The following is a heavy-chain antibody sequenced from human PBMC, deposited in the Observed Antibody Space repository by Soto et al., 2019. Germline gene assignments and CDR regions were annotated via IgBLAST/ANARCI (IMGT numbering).Heavy chain of an antibody. CDR1: GFTFSSYA. V-gene: IGHV3-23*01. CDR2: ISGSGGST. D-gene: IGHD1-26*01. Sequence: GGSLRLSCAASGFTFSSYAMSWVRQAPGKGLEWVSAISGSGGSTYYADSVKGRFTISRDNSKNTLYLQMNSLRAEDTAVYYCAKDPHIVGATTTKPDDYWGQGTLVTVSS. J-gene: IGHJ4*02. CDR3: AKDPHIVGATTTKPDDY.